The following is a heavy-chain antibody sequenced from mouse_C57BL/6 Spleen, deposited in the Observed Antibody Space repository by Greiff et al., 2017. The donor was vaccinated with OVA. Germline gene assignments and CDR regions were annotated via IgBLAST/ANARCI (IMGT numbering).Heavy chain of an antibody. CDR2: IYPRSGNT. Sequence: VQLQQSGAELARPGASVKLSCKASGYTFTSYGISWVKQRTGQGLEWIGEIYPRSGNTYYNEKFKGKATLTADRSSSTAYMELRSLTSEDSAVYVCATVVADWYFDVWGTGTTVTVSS. D-gene: IGHD1-1*01. J-gene: IGHJ1*03. V-gene: IGHV1-81*01. CDR3: ATVVADWYFDV. CDR1: GYTFTSYG.